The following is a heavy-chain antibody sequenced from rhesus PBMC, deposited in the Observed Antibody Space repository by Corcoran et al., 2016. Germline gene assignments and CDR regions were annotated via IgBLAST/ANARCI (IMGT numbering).Heavy chain of an antibody. Sequence: QVQLQESGPGLVKPSETLSLTCVVSGDSINSYNWWTWIRQSSGKGLEWIGIHGGIHGSANYNPPLKSRVTISKDTSKNQFSLKLSSVTAADTAVYYCARANFKTFDYWGQGVLVTVSS. CDR3: ARANFKTFDY. CDR2: HGGIHGSA. V-gene: IGHV4S19*01. CDR1: GDSINSYNW. D-gene: IGHD3-3*01. J-gene: IGHJ4*01.